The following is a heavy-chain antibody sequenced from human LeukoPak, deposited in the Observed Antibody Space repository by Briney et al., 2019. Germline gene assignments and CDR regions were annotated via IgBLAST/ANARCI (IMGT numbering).Heavy chain of an antibody. CDR3: ARAPSTIFGVITLDYFDY. J-gene: IGHJ4*02. CDR2: IYTSGST. D-gene: IGHD3-3*01. V-gene: IGHV4-61*02. Sequence: SEILSLTCTVSGGSISSGSYYWSWIRQPAGKGLEWIGRIYTSGSTNYNPSLKGRVTISVDTSKNQFSLKLSSVTAADTAVYYCARAPSTIFGVITLDYFDYWGQGTLVTVSS. CDR1: GGSISSGSYY.